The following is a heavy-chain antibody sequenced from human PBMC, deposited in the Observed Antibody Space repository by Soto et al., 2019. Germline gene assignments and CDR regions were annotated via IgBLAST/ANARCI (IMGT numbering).Heavy chain of an antibody. D-gene: IGHD4-4*01. CDR1: GFTFSSYG. CDR3: AKGLSYSIYRLMDV. Sequence: QVQLVESGGGVVQPGRSLRLSCAASGFTFSSYGMHWVRQAPGKGLEWVAVISYDGSNKYYADSVKGRFTISRDNSKNTLYLQMNSLRAEDTAVDYCAKGLSYSIYRLMDVWGQGTTVTVSS. CDR2: ISYDGSNK. J-gene: IGHJ6*02. V-gene: IGHV3-30*18.